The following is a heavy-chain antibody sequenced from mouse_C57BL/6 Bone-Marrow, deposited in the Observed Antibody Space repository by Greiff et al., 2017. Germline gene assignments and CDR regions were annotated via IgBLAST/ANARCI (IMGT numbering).Heavy chain of an antibody. CDR1: GFNINDDY. J-gene: IGHJ2*01. Sequence: EVQLQQSGAELVRPGASVKLSCTASGFNINDDYMHWVKQRPEQGLEWIGWIDPENGDTEYASKFQGKATITADTSSNTAYLQLSSLTYEDSAVYYCAEEGYVDYWGQGTTLTVSS. V-gene: IGHV14-4*01. CDR3: AEEGYVDY. CDR2: IDPENGDT.